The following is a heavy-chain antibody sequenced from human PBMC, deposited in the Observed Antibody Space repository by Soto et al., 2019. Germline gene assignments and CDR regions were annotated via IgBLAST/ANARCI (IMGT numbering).Heavy chain of an antibody. D-gene: IGHD3-3*01. J-gene: IGHJ5*02. CDR1: GFTFSSYA. CDR2: ITGTGGST. V-gene: IGHV3-23*01. Sequence: GGSLRLSCAASGFTFSSYAMSWVRQAPGKGLEWVSAITGTGGSTYYADSVKGRFTISRDNSKNTLYLQMNSLRAEDTAVYYCAKDPFRVVIPYSCFDPWGQGTLVTVSS. CDR3: AKDPFRVVIPYSCFDP.